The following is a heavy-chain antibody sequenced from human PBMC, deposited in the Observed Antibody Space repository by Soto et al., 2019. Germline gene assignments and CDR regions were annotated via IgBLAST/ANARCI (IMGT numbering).Heavy chain of an antibody. CDR3: ARDSVVVTALDY. CDR1: GGTFSSYA. D-gene: IGHD2-21*02. V-gene: IGHV1-69*13. CDR2: IIPIFGTA. Sequence: SVKVSCKASGGTFSSYAISWVRQAPGQGLEWMGGIIPIFGTANYAQKLQGRVTITAGESTSTAYMELSSLRSEDTAVYYCARDSVVVTALDYWGQGTLVTVSS. J-gene: IGHJ4*02.